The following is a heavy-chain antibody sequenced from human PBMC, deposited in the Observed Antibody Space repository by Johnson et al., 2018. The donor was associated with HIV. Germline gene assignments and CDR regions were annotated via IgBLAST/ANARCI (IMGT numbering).Heavy chain of an antibody. V-gene: IGHV3-13*01. CDR1: GFTFSSYD. J-gene: IGHJ3*02. CDR3: ARVWHYYDRSGYRADAFDI. D-gene: IGHD3-22*01. CDR2: IGTAGDT. Sequence: VQLVESGGGLVQPGGSLRLSCAASGFTFSSYDMHWVRQATGKGLEWVSAIGTAGDTYYPGSVKGRFTISRENAKNSLYLQMNSLRAEDTAVYYCARVWHYYDRSGYRADAFDIWGQGTRVTGSS.